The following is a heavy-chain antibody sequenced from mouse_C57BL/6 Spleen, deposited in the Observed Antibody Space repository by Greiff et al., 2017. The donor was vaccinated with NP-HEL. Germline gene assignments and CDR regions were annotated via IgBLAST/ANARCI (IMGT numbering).Heavy chain of an antibody. D-gene: IGHD1-1*01. CDR3: AREDYYGSSYYFDY. Sequence: EVKVVESEGGLVQPGRSMKLSCTASGFTFSDYYMAWVRQVPEKGLEWVANINYDGSSTYYLDSLKSRFIISRDNAKNILYLQMSSLKSEDTATYYCAREDYYGSSYYFDYWGQGTTLTVSS. V-gene: IGHV5-16*01. CDR2: INYDGSST. J-gene: IGHJ2*01. CDR1: GFTFSDYY.